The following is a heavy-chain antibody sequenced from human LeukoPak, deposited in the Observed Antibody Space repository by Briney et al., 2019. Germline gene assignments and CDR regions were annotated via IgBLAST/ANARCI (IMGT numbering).Heavy chain of an antibody. CDR3: AKSLRSDY. J-gene: IGHJ4*02. Sequence: WVRQAPGKGLEWVSAISGSGGSTYYADSVKGRFTISRDNSKNTLYLQMNSLRAEDTAVYYCAKSLRSDYWGQGTLVTVSS. V-gene: IGHV3-23*01. CDR2: ISGSGGST.